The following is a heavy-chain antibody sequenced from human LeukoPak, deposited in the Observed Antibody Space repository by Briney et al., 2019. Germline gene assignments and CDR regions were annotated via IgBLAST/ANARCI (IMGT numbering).Heavy chain of an antibody. J-gene: IGHJ6*03. D-gene: IGHD3-10*01. CDR1: GGSFSGYY. V-gene: IGHV4-34*01. Sequence: SETLSLTCAVYGGSFSGYYWRWIRQPRGKGVEWIGEINHSGRTNYNASLKRRVTISEDKCKKQFSLKKRYVNAADTAVYYCARDSRPVFVGEYYYYYYYMDVWGKGTTVTVSS. CDR2: INHSGRT. CDR3: ARDSRPVFVGEYYYYYYYMDV.